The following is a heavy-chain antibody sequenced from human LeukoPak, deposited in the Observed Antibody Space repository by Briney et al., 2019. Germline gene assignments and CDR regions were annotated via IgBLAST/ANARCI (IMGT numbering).Heavy chain of an antibody. D-gene: IGHD3-3*01. CDR1: GYTFTNFG. J-gene: IGHJ3*01. V-gene: IGHV1-18*01. CDR3: ARDTVRFAPSHPQRAAFDV. Sequence: ASVRVSCKASGYTFTNFGISWVRQAPGQGLEYMGWISTTNGDTNYALKVQGRVTMTTDASTTTATMELRNLRSDDSGVYYCARDTVRFAPSHPQRAAFDVWVQGTMVTVSS. CDR2: ISTTNGDT.